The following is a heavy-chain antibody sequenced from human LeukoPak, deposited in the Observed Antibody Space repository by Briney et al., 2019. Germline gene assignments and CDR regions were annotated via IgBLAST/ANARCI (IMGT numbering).Heavy chain of an antibody. Sequence: KPSETLSLTCGVYGGSFSGYFWSWIRQPPGKGLEWIGEIIHSGGTNYNPSLKSRITISVDTSKNQFSLRLTSVTAADTAVYYCARKLPFQYFDSWGQGTLVTVSS. CDR2: IIHSGGT. CDR3: ARKLPFQYFDS. J-gene: IGHJ4*02. D-gene: IGHD3-16*01. CDR1: GGSFSGYF. V-gene: IGHV4-34*12.